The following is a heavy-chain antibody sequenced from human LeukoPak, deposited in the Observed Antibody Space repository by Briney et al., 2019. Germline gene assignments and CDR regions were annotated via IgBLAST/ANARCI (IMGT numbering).Heavy chain of an antibody. CDR2: IKQDGSEK. J-gene: IGHJ4*02. Sequence: GGSLRLSCAASGFTFSGSWMSWVRQAPGKGLEWVATIKQDGSEKYYADSVKGRFTISRDNAKNSLYLQMNGLRTEDTAVYYCARDSSGWFIDCWGLGTLVTVSS. CDR1: GFTFSGSW. D-gene: IGHD6-19*01. CDR3: ARDSSGWFIDC. V-gene: IGHV3-7*01.